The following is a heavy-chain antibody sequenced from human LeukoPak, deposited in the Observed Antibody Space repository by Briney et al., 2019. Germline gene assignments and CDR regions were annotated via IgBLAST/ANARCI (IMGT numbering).Heavy chain of an antibody. Sequence: GVSLRLSCAASGLTFSSYWMHGVRRAPGKGLVWVSRINSDGSSTSYADSVKGRFTISRDNAKNTLYLQVNSLRAEDTAVYYCARDGDSSGYYINFDYWGQGTLVTVSS. D-gene: IGHD3-22*01. J-gene: IGHJ4*02. CDR3: ARDGDSSGYYINFDY. CDR1: GLTFSSYW. CDR2: INSDGSST. V-gene: IGHV3-74*01.